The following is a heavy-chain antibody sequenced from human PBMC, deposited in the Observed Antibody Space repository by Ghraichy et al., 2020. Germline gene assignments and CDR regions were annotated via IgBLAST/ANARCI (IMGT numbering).Heavy chain of an antibody. D-gene: IGHD6-13*01. CDR3: ARDLAAAGIHDAFDI. CDR2: INPNSGGT. CDR1: GYTFTGYY. Sequence: ASVKVSCKASGYTFTGYYMHWVRQAPGQGLEWMGWINPNSGGTNYAQKFQGRVTMTRDTSISTAYMELSRLRSDDTAVYYCARDLAAAGIHDAFDIWGQGTMVTVSS. V-gene: IGHV1-2*02. J-gene: IGHJ3*02.